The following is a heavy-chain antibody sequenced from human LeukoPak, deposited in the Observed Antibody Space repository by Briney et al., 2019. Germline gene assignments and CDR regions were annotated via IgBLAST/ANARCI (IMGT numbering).Heavy chain of an antibody. Sequence: GGSLRLSCAASGFTFSGYSMNWVRQAPGKGLVWVSQIKSDGNITNYADSVKGRFTISRDNAKNTLFLQMNSLRAEDTAVYYCGRSGDFWSGSGVAYWGQGTLVTVSS. V-gene: IGHV3-74*01. CDR3: GRSGDFWSGSGVAY. J-gene: IGHJ4*02. CDR1: GFTFSGYS. D-gene: IGHD3-3*01. CDR2: IKSDGNIT.